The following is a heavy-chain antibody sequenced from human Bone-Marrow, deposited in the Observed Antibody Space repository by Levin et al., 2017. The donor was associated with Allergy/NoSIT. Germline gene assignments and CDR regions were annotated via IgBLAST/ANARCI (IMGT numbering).Heavy chain of an antibody. V-gene: IGHV1-18*01. CDR3: ARGPSLSWFGNLPHYFDF. CDR1: GYDFGNYG. J-gene: IGHJ4*02. D-gene: IGHD3-10*01. CDR2: IRGDKNKT. Sequence: NAGGSLRLSCKTSGYDFGNYGVTWVRQAPGQGLEWMGWIRGDKNKTEYAEMFQDRVTMTIETPTKTAYMEMRSLRSDDTAVYFCARGPSLSWFGNLPHYFDFWGQGTLVTVSS.